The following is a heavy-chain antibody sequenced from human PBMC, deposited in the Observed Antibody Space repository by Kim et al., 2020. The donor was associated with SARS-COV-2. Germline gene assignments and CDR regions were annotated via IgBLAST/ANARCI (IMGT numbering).Heavy chain of an antibody. J-gene: IGHJ4*02. V-gene: IGHV3-23*01. CDR1: GFTFSSYA. CDR3: AKINYDILTGYLSD. Sequence: GGSLRLSCAASGFTFSSYAMSWVRQAPGKGLEWVSAISGSGGSTYYADSVKGRFTISRDNSKNTLYLQMNSLRAEDTAVYYCAKINYDILTGYLSDWGQGTLVTVSS. CDR2: ISGSGGST. D-gene: IGHD3-9*01.